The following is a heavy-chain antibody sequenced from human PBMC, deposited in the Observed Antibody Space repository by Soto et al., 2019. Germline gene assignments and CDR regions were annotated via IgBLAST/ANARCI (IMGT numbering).Heavy chain of an antibody. CDR1: GFAFKNNW. CDR2: INQDGSEK. J-gene: IGHJ6*01. Sequence: EVQLVESGGGLVQPGWSLRLSCAASGFAFKNNWITWARQAPGQGLEWVANINQDGSEKNYVDSVKGRFAVSRDNAKNSLYLQMNSLTAEDTAVYYCAKLIRGPWCMDVWVQGTTVTVSS. D-gene: IGHD1-1*01. V-gene: IGHV3-7*01. CDR3: AKLIRGPWCMDV.